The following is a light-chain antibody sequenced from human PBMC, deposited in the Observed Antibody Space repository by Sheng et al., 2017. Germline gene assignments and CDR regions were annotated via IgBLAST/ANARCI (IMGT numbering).Light chain of an antibody. Sequence: EIVLTQSPGTLSLSPGERATLSCRTSQIVRSNYLAWYQQTPGQAPKLLIYGASRRATGIPDRFSGSGSGTDFTLTISRLEPEDFAVYYCQQYSQSPRTFGQGPRW. V-gene: IGKV3-20*01. CDR3: QQYSQSPRT. CDR2: GAS. CDR1: QIVRSNY. J-gene: IGKJ1*01.